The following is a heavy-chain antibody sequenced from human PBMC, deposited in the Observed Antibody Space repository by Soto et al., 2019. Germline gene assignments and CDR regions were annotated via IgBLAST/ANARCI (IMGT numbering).Heavy chain of an antibody. CDR3: ARNGTYSSSLSQYSGMDV. Sequence: QVQLVQSGAEVKEPGSSVRVSCKASGGTFDNFIMNWVRQTPGQGLEWMGGIVPMLGTPTYAEKFKGRVNMSATGYTSTRYMEVTSLRSEDTAIYYCARNGTYSSSLSQYSGMDVWGQGTTVTVSS. CDR1: GGTFDNFI. J-gene: IGHJ6*02. CDR2: IVPMLGTP. V-gene: IGHV1-69*01. D-gene: IGHD1-26*01.